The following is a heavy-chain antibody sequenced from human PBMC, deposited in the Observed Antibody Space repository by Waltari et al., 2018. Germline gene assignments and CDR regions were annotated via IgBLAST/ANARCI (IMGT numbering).Heavy chain of an antibody. CDR3: ARLNDDLDDYPFDS. Sequence: QVQLVQSGAEVKKPGASVKVSCKASGYTFTKYGLNWIRQAPGQGLEWVGWIKAGSLITHYSSRVRGRVTIPTDTSAGAAYRDLRSLTVDDAGVYFCARLNDDLDDYPFDSWGQGTSLTVSS. D-gene: IGHD5-12*01. J-gene: IGHJ4*02. V-gene: IGHV1-18*04. CDR1: GYTFTKYG. CDR2: IKAGSLIT.